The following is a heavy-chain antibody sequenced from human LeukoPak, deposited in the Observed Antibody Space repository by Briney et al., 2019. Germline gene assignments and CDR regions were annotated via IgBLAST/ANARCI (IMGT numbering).Heavy chain of an antibody. CDR3: ARGYSSGWYYAFDI. V-gene: IGHV1-2*02. D-gene: IGHD6-19*01. Sequence: ASVKVSCKASGHTLTGYFMHWVRQAPGQGLEWMGWINPNSGGTNYAQKLQGRVTMTTDTSTSTAYMELRSLRSDDTAVYYCARGYSSGWYYAFDIWGQGTMVTVSS. J-gene: IGHJ3*02. CDR2: INPNSGGT. CDR1: GHTLTGYF.